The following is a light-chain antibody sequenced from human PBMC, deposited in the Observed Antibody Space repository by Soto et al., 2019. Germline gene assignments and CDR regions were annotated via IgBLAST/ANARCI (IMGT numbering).Light chain of an antibody. J-gene: IGKJ2*01. Sequence: EIVMTQSPATLSVSPGESATLSCRASQSVSSNLAWYQQKPGQAPRLLIYGASTRATGIPARFSGRGSATEVTLTISNLQSEDSLVYHCQQCNDWPHTFGQGTKLEI. CDR3: QQCNDWPHT. CDR1: QSVSSN. CDR2: GAS. V-gene: IGKV3-15*01.